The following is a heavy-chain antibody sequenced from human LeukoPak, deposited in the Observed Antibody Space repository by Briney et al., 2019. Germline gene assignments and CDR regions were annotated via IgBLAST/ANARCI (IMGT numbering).Heavy chain of an antibody. V-gene: IGHV3-30*04. CDR1: GFTFSSYA. Sequence: PGGSLRLSCAASGFTFSSYAMHWVRQAPGKGLEWVAVISYDGSNKYYADSVKGRFTISRDNSKNTLYLQMNSLRAEDTAVYYCARGVKFGVVIHPLFDPWGQGTLVTVSS. J-gene: IGHJ5*02. CDR2: ISYDGSNK. CDR3: ARGVKFGVVIHPLFDP. D-gene: IGHD3-3*01.